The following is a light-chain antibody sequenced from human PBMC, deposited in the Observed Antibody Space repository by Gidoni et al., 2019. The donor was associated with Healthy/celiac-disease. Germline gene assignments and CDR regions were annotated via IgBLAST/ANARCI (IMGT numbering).Light chain of an antibody. J-gene: IGLJ1*01. CDR2: DVS. V-gene: IGLV2-11*01. CDR1: SSDVDGYNY. Sequence: QSALTQPRSVSGFPGQSVTISCTGTSSDVDGYNYVSCYHQHPGKAPKLMIYDVSKRPSGVPDRFSGSKSGNTASLTISGRQAEDEADYYCCSYAGSYTYVFGTGTKVTVV. CDR3: CSYAGSYTYV.